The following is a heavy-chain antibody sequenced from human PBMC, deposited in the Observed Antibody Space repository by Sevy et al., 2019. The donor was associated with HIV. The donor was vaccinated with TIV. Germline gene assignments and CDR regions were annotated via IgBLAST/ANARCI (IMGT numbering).Heavy chain of an antibody. CDR2: ISFGGSNK. V-gene: IGHV3-30*03. Sequence: GGSLRLSCAASGFTFSSYDMHWVRQAPGKGLEWVAFISFGGSNKYYADSVKGRFTISRDNSKNTLYLQINSLRHEDTAVYYCAHLDFDVDPTMGMGEYWGQGTLVTVSS. CDR3: AHLDFDVDPTMGMGEY. J-gene: IGHJ4*02. CDR1: GFTFSSYD. D-gene: IGHD5-18*01.